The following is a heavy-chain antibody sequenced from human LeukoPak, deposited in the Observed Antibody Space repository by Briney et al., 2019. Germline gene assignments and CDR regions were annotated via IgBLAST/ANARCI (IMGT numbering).Heavy chain of an antibody. CDR3: ASRSYCSGGSCYGYYYYGMDV. CDR1: GGSFSGYY. Sequence: PSETLSLTCAVYGGSFSGYYWSWIRQPPGKGLEWIGEINHSGSTNYNPSLKSRVTISVDTSKNQFSLKLSSVTAADTAVYYCASRSYCSGGSCYGYYYYGMDVWGQGTTVTVSS. D-gene: IGHD2-15*01. J-gene: IGHJ6*02. CDR2: INHSGST. V-gene: IGHV4-34*01.